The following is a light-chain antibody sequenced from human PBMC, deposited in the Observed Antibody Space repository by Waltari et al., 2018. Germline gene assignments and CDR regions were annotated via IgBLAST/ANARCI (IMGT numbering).Light chain of an antibody. CDR1: SSNVGRRT. V-gene: IGLV1-44*01. CDR3: AVWDARLNGPV. CDR2: DSN. J-gene: IGLJ2*01. Sequence: QSVLTQPPSASGTPGQRVTISCSGTSSNVGRRTVHCYQQVPGTAPKLLINDSNQRASGVPDRFSGSKSGTSASLAISGLQSEYEADYFCAVWDARLNGPVFGGGTKVTVL.